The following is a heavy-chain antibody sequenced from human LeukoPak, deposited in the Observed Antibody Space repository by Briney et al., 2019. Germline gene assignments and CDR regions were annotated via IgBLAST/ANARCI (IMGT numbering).Heavy chain of an antibody. J-gene: IGHJ4*02. CDR1: GFTFSDDY. CDR3: VLSVGY. V-gene: IGHV3-72*01. Sequence: GGSLRLPCAASGFTFSDDYMDWVRQAPGKGLEWVGRTRNKANSYTTEYAASVKGRMTISRDEVKKALYMQINSHKTGDTAVYYCVLSVGYWGQGTLVTVSS. D-gene: IGHD2/OR15-2a*01. CDR2: TRNKANSYTT.